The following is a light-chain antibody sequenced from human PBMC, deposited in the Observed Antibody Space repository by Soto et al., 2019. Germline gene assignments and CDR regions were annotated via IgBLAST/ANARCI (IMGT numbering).Light chain of an antibody. J-gene: IGLJ1*01. CDR1: SSDVGGYKY. CDR3: GSYTSSDTPYV. Sequence: QSALTQPASVSGSPGQSITISCTGTSSDVGGYKYVSWYQHHPDKAPKLIISVVSNRPSGVSNRFSGSKSGNTASLTISGLQAEDEADYYSGSYTSSDTPYVFGTGTKLTVL. V-gene: IGLV2-14*01. CDR2: VVS.